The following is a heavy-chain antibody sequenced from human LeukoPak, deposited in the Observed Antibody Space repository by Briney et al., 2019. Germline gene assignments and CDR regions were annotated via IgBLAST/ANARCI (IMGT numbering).Heavy chain of an antibody. CDR2: ISSSGSTI. D-gene: IGHD4-17*01. V-gene: IGHV3-11*04. CDR3: ATEDDYGDYVSWFDP. CDR1: GFTFSDYY. J-gene: IGHJ5*02. Sequence: GGSLRLSCAASGFTFSDYYMSWIRQAPGKGLEWVSYISSSGSTIYYADSVKGRFTISRDNAKNSLYLQMNSLRVEDTAVYYCATEDDYGDYVSWFDPWGQGTLVTVSS.